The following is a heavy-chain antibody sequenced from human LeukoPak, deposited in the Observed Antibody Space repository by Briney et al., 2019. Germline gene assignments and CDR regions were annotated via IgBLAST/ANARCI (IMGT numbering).Heavy chain of an antibody. J-gene: IGHJ3*02. V-gene: IGHV6-1*01. Sequence: SQTLSLTCAISGDSVSSNNAAWNWIRQPPSRGLEWLGRTYYRSQWYTDYAVSVKSRITINPDTSKNQFSLHLNSVTPDDTAVYYCARKAGRYSFDIWGQGTMLTVSS. CDR1: GDSVSSNNAA. CDR3: ARKAGRYSFDI. D-gene: IGHD3-16*02. CDR2: TYYRSQWYT.